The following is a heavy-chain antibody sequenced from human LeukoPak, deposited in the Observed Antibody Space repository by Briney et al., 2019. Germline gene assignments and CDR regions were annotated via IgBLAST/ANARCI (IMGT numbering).Heavy chain of an antibody. V-gene: IGHV5-51*01. Sequence: GESLKISCQGSGYTFTHYWIAWVRQMPGKGLECMGIVYPGDSDTRYSPSFQGQVTISADKSINTAYLQWNSLKAPDNAMYYCARRGFCSGGSCFSAHFDFWGQGTLLTVSS. CDR3: ARRGFCSGGSCFSAHFDF. D-gene: IGHD2-15*01. J-gene: IGHJ4*02. CDR2: VYPGDSDT. CDR1: GYTFTHYW.